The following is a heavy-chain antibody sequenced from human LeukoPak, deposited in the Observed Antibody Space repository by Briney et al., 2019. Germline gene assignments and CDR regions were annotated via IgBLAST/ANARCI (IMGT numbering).Heavy chain of an antibody. Sequence: ASLKVSCKASGNTFNTYGFNWVRQATGQGLEWMGWVNPQSGNSGSAQKFQDRVTMTANTSTSTAYLELSGLRFEDTGVYYCAQVYRSTTGFDPWGQGTLVTVSS. CDR2: VNPQSGNS. V-gene: IGHV1-8*01. CDR1: GNTFNTYG. D-gene: IGHD4-17*01. CDR3: AQVYRSTTGFDP. J-gene: IGHJ5*02.